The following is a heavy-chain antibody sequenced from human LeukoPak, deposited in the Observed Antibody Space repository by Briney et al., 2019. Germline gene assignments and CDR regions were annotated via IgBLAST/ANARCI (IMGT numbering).Heavy chain of an antibody. Sequence: GGSLRLSCAASGFSISGSAMNWVRQALGRGLEWVSSINNVASHIYYAGSVRGRFTISRDNAKNSVYLQMNSLRPEDTAVYYCTRDATYYLRYGYFDSWGQGTLVTVSS. D-gene: IGHD2/OR15-2a*01. CDR3: TRDATYYLRYGYFDS. CDR1: GFSISGSA. V-gene: IGHV3-21*01. J-gene: IGHJ4*02. CDR2: INNVASHI.